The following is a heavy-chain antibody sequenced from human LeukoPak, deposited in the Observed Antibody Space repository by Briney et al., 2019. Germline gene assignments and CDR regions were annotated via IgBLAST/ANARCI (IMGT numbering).Heavy chain of an antibody. D-gene: IGHD6-13*01. J-gene: IGHJ4*02. CDR1: GDSVSSNSAA. CDR2: TYYRSKWDN. CDR3: AGDDRYSSSWYPNFGY. Sequence: SQTLSLTCAISGDSVSSNSAAWNWIRQSPSRGLEWRVRTYYRSKWDNDYAVSVKSRITINPDTSKKQFSLKLNSVTTADTAVYYCAGDDRYSSSWYPNFGYWGQGTLVTVS. V-gene: IGHV6-1*01.